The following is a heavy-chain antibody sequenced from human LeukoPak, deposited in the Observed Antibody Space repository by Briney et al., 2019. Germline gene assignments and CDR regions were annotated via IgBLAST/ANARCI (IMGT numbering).Heavy chain of an antibody. CDR2: IMQDGNEK. J-gene: IGHJ4*02. D-gene: IGHD5-12*01. V-gene: IGHV3-7*01. CDR3: ARDAYSGDDSHFDY. CDR1: GFTFSNHW. Sequence: PGGSLRLSCAASGFTFSNHWMGWVRQAPGKGLEWVANIMQDGNEKNYVDSVKGRFTISRDNAKNSSFLQMNSLRAEDTAVYYCARDAYSGDDSHFDYWGQRTLVTVSS.